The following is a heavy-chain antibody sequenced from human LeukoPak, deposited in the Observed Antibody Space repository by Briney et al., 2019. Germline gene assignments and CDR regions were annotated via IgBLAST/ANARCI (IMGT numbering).Heavy chain of an antibody. CDR1: GFTFSSYA. CDR2: ISYDGSNK. D-gene: IGHD3-3*01. V-gene: IGHV3-30-3*01. Sequence: GGSLRLSCAASGFTFSSYAMHWVRQAPGKGLEWVAVISYDGSNKYYADSVKGRFTISRDNSKNTLYLQMNSLRAEDTAVYYCAKDQRVSYDFWSGYYTGSFDYWGQGTLVTVSS. J-gene: IGHJ4*02. CDR3: AKDQRVSYDFWSGYYTGSFDY.